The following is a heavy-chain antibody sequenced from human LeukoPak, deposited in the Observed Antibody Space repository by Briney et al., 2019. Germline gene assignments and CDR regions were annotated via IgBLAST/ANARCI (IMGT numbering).Heavy chain of an antibody. Sequence: SVKVSCKASGGTFSSYTISWVRQAPGQGLEWMGRIIPILGIANYAQKFQGRVTITADKSTCTAYMELSSLRSEDTAVYYCARDGRFGVVIKDWGQGTLVTVSS. CDR1: GGTFSSYT. V-gene: IGHV1-69*04. CDR3: ARDGRFGVVIKD. D-gene: IGHD3-3*01. CDR2: IIPILGIA. J-gene: IGHJ4*02.